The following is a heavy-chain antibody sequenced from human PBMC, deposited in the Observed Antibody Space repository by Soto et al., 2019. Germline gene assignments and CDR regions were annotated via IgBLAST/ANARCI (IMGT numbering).Heavy chain of an antibody. CDR1: VVSISSGGYY. D-gene: IGHD6-13*01. V-gene: IGHV4-31*03. CDR2: IYYSGST. Sequence: SETLSLTCTFSVVSISSGGYYCSWIRQHPWKGLEWIGYIYYSGSTYYNPSLKSRVTISVDTSKNQFSLKLSSVTAADTAVYYCARVFSSRFNDAFDVRG. J-gene: IGHJ3*01. CDR3: ARVFSSRFNDAFDV.